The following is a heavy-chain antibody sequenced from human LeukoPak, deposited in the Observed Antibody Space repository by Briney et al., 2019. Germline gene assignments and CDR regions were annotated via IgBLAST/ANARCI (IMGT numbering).Heavy chain of an antibody. CDR2: IIPIFGTT. V-gene: IGHV1-69*05. D-gene: IGHD3-22*01. CDR3: ARARSPSSGYLLRDHNWFDP. Sequence: ASVKVSCKASGGTFSSYAISWVRQAPGQGLEWMGGIIPIFGTTNYAQKVQGRVTITTDESTTTAYMELSSLRSEDTAVYYCARARSPSSGYLLRDHNWFDPWGQGTLVTVSS. CDR1: GGTFSSYA. J-gene: IGHJ5*02.